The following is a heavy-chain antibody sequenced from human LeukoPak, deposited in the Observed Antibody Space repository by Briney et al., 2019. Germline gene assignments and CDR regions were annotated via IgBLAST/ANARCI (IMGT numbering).Heavy chain of an antibody. CDR3: ATSSGGSWFDP. J-gene: IGHJ5*02. CDR1: GGTFSSYA. V-gene: IGHV1-69*04. Sequence: SVKVSCKASGGTFSSYAISWVRQAPGQGLEWMGRIIPILGIANYAQKLQGRVTMTTDTSTSTAYMELRSLRSDDTAVYYCATSSGGSWFDPWGQGTLVTVSS. CDR2: IIPILGIA. D-gene: IGHD2-15*01.